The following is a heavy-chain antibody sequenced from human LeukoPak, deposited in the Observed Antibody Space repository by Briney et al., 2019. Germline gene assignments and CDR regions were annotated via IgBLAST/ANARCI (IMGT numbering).Heavy chain of an antibody. Sequence: GRSLRLSCAASGFTFSSCGMHWVRQAPGKGLEWVAVISYDGSNKYYADSVKGRFTISRDNSKNTLYLQMNSLRAEDTAVYYCAKDRTMVRGVPPDAFDIWGQGTMVTVSS. CDR3: AKDRTMVRGVPPDAFDI. D-gene: IGHD3-10*01. CDR1: GFTFSSCG. J-gene: IGHJ3*02. CDR2: ISYDGSNK. V-gene: IGHV3-30*18.